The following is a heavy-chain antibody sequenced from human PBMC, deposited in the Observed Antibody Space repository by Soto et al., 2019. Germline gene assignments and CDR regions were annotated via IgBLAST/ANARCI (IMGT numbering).Heavy chain of an antibody. CDR1: GGTFSSYA. CDR3: ARVSSGWYLGIDY. CDR2: IIPIFGTA. D-gene: IGHD6-19*01. V-gene: IGHV1-69*13. Sequence: SVKVSCKASGGTFSSYAISWVRQAPGQGLEWMGGIIPIFGTANYAQKFQGRVTITADESTSTAYMELSSLRSEDTAVYYCARVSSGWYLGIDYWGQGTLVTVSS. J-gene: IGHJ4*02.